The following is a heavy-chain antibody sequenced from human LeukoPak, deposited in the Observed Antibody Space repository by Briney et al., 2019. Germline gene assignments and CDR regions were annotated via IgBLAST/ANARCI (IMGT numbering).Heavy chain of an antibody. V-gene: IGHV3-23*01. CDR2: ISGSGGST. J-gene: IGHJ4*02. Sequence: GGSLRLSCAASGFTFSSYGMSWVRQAPGKGLEWVSAISGSGGSTYYADSVKGRFTISRDNSKNTLYLQMNSLRAEDTAVYYCAKPLIPPGIVVVVAATPGYGFDYWGQGTLVTVSS. CDR1: GFTFSSYG. CDR3: AKPLIPPGIVVVVAATPGYGFDY. D-gene: IGHD2-15*01.